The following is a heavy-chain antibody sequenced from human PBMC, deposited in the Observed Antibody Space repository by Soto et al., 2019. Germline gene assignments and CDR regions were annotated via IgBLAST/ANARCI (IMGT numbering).Heavy chain of an antibody. V-gene: IGHV1-8*01. Sequence: QVQLVQSGAEVKKPGASVKVSCKASGYTFTSYDINWVRQATGQGLEWMGWMNPNSGNTGYAQKFQGRVTMTRNTSTSTASMRLDSLRSEQTAVCYCARSYYDILSGYYGVLYYWGQGTLVTVSS. D-gene: IGHD3-9*01. J-gene: IGHJ4*02. CDR3: ARSYYDILSGYYGVLYY. CDR2: MNPNSGNT. CDR1: GYTFTSYD.